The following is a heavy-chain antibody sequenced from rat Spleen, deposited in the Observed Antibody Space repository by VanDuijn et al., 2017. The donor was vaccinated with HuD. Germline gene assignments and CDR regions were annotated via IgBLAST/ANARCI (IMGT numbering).Heavy chain of an antibody. V-gene: IGHV5-31*01. CDR2: ITNTGGST. J-gene: IGHJ1*01. CDR1: GFNFRDYA. CDR3: TRWGTTGTSSWYFDF. Sequence: EVQLVESGGGLVQPGRSLKFSCVASGFNFRDYAMAWIRQAPGKGLEWVASITNTGGSTYYPDSVKGRFTISRDNAKSTLYLQMNSLRSEDTATYYCTRWGTTGTSSWYFDFWGPGTMVTVSS. D-gene: IGHD1-7*01.